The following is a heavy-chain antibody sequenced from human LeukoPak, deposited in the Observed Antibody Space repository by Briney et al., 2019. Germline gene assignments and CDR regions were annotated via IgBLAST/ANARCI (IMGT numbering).Heavy chain of an antibody. V-gene: IGHV1-2*06. Sequence: GASVKVSCKASGYTFTVYYIHWVRQASGQGLEWMGRITPGSGGTNYAQKFQGRVTMTRDTSINTAYMELSRLTSDDTAVYYCARENYGVPWGQGTLVTVSS. D-gene: IGHD4-17*01. CDR1: GYTFTVYY. CDR2: ITPGSGGT. J-gene: IGHJ5*02. CDR3: ARENYGVP.